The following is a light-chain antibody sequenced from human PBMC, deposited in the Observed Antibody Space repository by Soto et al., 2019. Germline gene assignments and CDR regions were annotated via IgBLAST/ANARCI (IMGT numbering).Light chain of an antibody. V-gene: IGKV3-15*01. CDR2: GAS. CDR1: QSVSNN. J-gene: IGKJ1*01. Sequence: EIVFTQSPGTLSLSTGERASLSCRASQSVSNNYLAWYQQKPGQAPRLLIYGASTRATGIPATFSGSGSGTEFTLTISSLQSEDFAVYYCQQYNKWPQTFGQGTKVDIK. CDR3: QQYNKWPQT.